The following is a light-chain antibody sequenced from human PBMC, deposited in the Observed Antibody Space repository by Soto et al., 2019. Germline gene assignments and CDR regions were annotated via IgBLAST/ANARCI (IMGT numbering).Light chain of an antibody. V-gene: IGKV2-28*01. CDR3: LQALPTHT. CDR2: LGS. Sequence: DIVMTQSPLSLPVTPGEPASISCRSSQSLLHSNGYNYLDWYLQKPGQSPQLLIYLGSNRASGVPDRFSGSGSGTDFTLKISRVEAEDVGVYYCLQALPTHTFGQGTKMEIK. CDR1: QSLLHSNGYNY. J-gene: IGKJ2*01.